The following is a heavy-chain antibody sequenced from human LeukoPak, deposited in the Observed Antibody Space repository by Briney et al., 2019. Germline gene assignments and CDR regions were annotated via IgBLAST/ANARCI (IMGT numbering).Heavy chain of an antibody. V-gene: IGHV3-21*01. CDR2: ISSSSSYI. D-gene: IGHD2-2*01. CDR3: ARDCSSTSCFDY. CDR1: GFTFSSYS. J-gene: IGHJ4*02. Sequence: GGSLRLSCAASGFTFSSYSMNWVRQAPGKGLEWVSSISSSSSYIYYADSVKGRSTISRDNAKNSLYLQMNSLRAEDTAVYYCARDCSSTSCFDYWGQGTLVTVSS.